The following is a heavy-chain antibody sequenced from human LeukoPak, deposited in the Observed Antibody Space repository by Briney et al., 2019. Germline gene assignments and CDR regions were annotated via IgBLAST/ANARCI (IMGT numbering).Heavy chain of an antibody. Sequence: ASVKVSCKASGYTFTGYYMHWVRQAPGQGLEWMGWINPNSGGTNYAQKFQGRVTMTRDTSISTAYMELSRLRSDDTAVYYCAREPTIFGVVIISIGDCLDYWGQGTLVTVSS. CDR2: INPNSGGT. J-gene: IGHJ4*02. CDR3: AREPTIFGVVIISIGDCLDY. CDR1: GYTFTGYY. D-gene: IGHD3-3*01. V-gene: IGHV1-2*02.